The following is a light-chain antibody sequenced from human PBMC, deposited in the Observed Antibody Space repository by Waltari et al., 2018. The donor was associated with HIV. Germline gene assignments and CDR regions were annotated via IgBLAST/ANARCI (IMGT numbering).Light chain of an antibody. CDR3: NSYTTNKTLV. CDR1: SSDVGAHNY. J-gene: IGLJ3*02. V-gene: IGLV2-14*03. Sequence: QSALTQPASVSGSPGQSITITCTGTSSDVGAHNYVSSYHHHPDKAPKLMIYDVTNRPPGVSDRFSGSKSGNTASLTISGLQAEDEATYYFNSYTTNKTLVFGGGTKLTVL. CDR2: DVT.